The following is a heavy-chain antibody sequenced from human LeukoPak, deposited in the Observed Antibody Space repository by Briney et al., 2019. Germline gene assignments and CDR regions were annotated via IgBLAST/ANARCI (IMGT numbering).Heavy chain of an antibody. CDR2: ISSDGSNK. CDR3: TTFDM. J-gene: IGHJ3*02. CDR1: GFTFTNYG. V-gene: IGHV3-30*03. Sequence: PGRSLRLSCAASGFTFTNYGIHWVRLAPGKGLEWVAVISSDGSNKHYADSVKGRFTISRDDSKNTQYLQMNSLRVDDTALYYCTTFDMWGQGTMVTVSS.